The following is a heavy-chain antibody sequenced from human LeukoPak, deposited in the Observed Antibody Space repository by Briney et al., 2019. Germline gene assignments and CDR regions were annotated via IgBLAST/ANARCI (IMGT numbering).Heavy chain of an antibody. CDR2: IRSEAYGGTT. V-gene: IGHV3-49*03. D-gene: IGHD3-3*01. Sequence: PGGSLRLSCTGSGFIFGDYAMSWFRQAPGKGLEWVSFIRSEAYGGTTEYAASANGRFTISRDDSKNIAYLQMNSLRTEDTAVFYCTRDRWNYDAGVRQNYYYMDVWGKGTTVTVSS. J-gene: IGHJ6*03. CDR3: TRDRWNYDAGVRQNYYYMDV. CDR1: GFIFGDYA.